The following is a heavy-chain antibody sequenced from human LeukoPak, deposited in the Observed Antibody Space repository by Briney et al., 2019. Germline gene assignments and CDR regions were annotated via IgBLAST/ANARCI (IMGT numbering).Heavy chain of an antibody. CDR2: IIPIFGTA. J-gene: IGHJ4*02. CDR1: VGTLSSYA. Sequence: GASVKVSCKASVGTLSSYAISWGRQAPGQGLEWVGGIIPIFGTANYTQKFQGRVTITADESTSTAYMELSSLRSEDTAVYYCARKRIITGTTFYFDYWGQGTLVTVSS. V-gene: IGHV1-69*13. CDR3: ARKRIITGTTFYFDY. D-gene: IGHD1-20*01.